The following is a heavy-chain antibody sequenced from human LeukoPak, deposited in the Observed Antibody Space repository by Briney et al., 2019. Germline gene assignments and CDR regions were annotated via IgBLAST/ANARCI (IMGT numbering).Heavy chain of an antibody. D-gene: IGHD6-13*01. V-gene: IGHV3-9*01. CDR3: AKDRGYSTTWNLFDY. J-gene: IGHJ4*02. CDR2: ISWNSGSI. Sequence: GGSLRLSCAASGFTFDDYAMHWVRQAPGKGLEWVSGISWNSGSIGYADSVKGRFTISRDNAKNSLHLQMNSLRAEDTAVYYCAKDRGYSTTWNLFDYWGQRTLVTVSS. CDR1: GFTFDDYA.